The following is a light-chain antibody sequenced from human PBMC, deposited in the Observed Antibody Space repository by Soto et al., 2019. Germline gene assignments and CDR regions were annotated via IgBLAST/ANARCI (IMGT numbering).Light chain of an antibody. CDR2: WAS. CDR3: QQYYRTPPQYT. Sequence: DIVMTQSPDSLAVSLGERATINCKSSQSVLYSSNNKNYLAWYQQKPGQPPKLLINWASTRESGVPDRFSGSGSGTDFTLTISSLQADDVAVYYCQQYYRTPPQYTFGQGTKLEIK. CDR1: QSVLYSSNNKNY. J-gene: IGKJ2*01. V-gene: IGKV4-1*01.